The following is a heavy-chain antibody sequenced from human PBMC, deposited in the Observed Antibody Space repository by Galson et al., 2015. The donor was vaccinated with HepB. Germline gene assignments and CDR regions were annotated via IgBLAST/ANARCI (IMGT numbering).Heavy chain of an antibody. CDR2: IYHSGST. CDR3: ARARTDPTVSRIWGYYGMDV. V-gene: IGHV4-30-2*01. CDR1: GGSISSGGYS. Sequence: LSLTCTVSGGSISSGGYSWSWIRQPPGKGLEWIGYIYHSGSTYYNPSLKSRVTISVDRSKDQFSLKLSSVTAADTAVYYCARARTDPTVSRIWGYYGMDVWGQGTTVTVSS. D-gene: IGHD4-11*01. J-gene: IGHJ6*02.